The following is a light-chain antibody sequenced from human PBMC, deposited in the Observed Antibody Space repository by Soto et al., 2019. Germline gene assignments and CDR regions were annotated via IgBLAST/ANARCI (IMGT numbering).Light chain of an antibody. CDR2: GAS. CDR3: QQYVTSAIT. CDR1: QSVSSR. Sequence: EIVMTQSPATLSVSPGERVTLSCTARQSVSSRLAWYQQKPGQAPRLLISGASSRATGIPDRFSGSGSGTDFTLTISRLEPEDFALYYCQQYVTSAITFGQGTRLEI. V-gene: IGKV3-20*01. J-gene: IGKJ5*01.